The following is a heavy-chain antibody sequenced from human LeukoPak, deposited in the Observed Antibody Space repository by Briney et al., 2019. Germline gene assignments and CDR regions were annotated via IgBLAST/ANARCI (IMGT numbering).Heavy chain of an antibody. CDR3: ARESSIAAPYGMDV. CDR2: IIPILGIA. CDR1: GGTFSSYA. D-gene: IGHD6-6*01. V-gene: IGHV1-69*04. Sequence: ASVKVSCKASGGTFSSYAISWVRQAPGQGLEWMERIIPILGIANYAQKFQGRVTITADKSTSTAYMELSSLRSEDTAVYYCARESSIAAPYGMDVWGQGTTVTVSS. J-gene: IGHJ6*02.